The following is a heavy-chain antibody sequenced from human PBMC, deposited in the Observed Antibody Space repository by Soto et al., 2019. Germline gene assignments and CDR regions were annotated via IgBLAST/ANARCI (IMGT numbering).Heavy chain of an antibody. CDR3: AKWPPAPKMGVTRH. V-gene: IGHV3-23*01. CDR2: ITVAGGVT. Sequence: EVQLLESGVGLVQPGGSLRLSCAASGFAFNSSAMAWVRQTPGKGLQWVSAITVAGGVTYYAESVKGRFAISRDNSKKTLYLQMNRLSAEDTALYFCAKWPPAPKMGVTRHWGQGTLVTVSS. J-gene: IGHJ4*02. D-gene: IGHD1-26*01. CDR1: GFAFNSSA.